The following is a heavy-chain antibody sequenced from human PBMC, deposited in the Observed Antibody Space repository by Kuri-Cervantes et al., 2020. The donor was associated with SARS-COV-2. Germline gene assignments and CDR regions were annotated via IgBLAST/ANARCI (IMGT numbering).Heavy chain of an antibody. J-gene: IGHJ3*02. CDR2: ITGSGSAM. CDR1: GFTFTDYY. V-gene: IGHV3-11*04. D-gene: IGHD5-18*01. Sequence: GESLKISCAASGFTFTDYYMSWIRLTPGKGLEWVSYITGSGSAMYYAESVKGRFTISRDNAKNSLYLQMNSLRAEDTTVYYCASPQPSGYSYGHDAFDIWGQGTMVTVSS. CDR3: ASPQPSGYSYGHDAFDI.